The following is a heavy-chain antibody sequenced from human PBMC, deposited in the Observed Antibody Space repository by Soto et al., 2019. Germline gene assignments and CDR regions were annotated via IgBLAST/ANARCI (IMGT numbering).Heavy chain of an antibody. Sequence: QVQLVESGGGVVQPGRSLRLSCAASGFTFSSYGMHWVRQAPGKGLEWVAVISHDGSIKYYADSVKGRFTISRDNSKNTLYLQMNSLRAEDTAVFYCAKDLEVTTVYWGQGTLVAVSS. CDR2: ISHDGSIK. V-gene: IGHV3-30*18. J-gene: IGHJ4*02. CDR1: GFTFSSYG. D-gene: IGHD4-4*01. CDR3: AKDLEVTTVY.